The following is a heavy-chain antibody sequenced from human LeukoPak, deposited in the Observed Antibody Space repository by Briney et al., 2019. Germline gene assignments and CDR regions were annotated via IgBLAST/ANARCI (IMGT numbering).Heavy chain of an antibody. J-gene: IGHJ4*02. CDR3: AKERDTAMDFDY. V-gene: IGHV3-30*18. D-gene: IGHD5-18*01. CDR1: GFTFSSYG. Sequence: GGSLRLSCAASGFTFSSYGMHWVRQAPGKGLEWVAVISYDGSNKYYADSVKGRFTISRDNSKNTLYLQMNSLRAEDTAVYYCAKERDTAMDFDYWGQGTLVTVSS. CDR2: ISYDGSNK.